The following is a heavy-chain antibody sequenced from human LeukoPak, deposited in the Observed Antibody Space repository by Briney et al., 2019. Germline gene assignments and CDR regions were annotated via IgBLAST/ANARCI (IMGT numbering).Heavy chain of an antibody. Sequence: ASVKVSCKTSGYTFTGYYMHWARQAPGQGLEWMGRINPNSGGTNYAQKFQGRVTMTRDTSITTAYMELSSLRSDDTAVYYCATADKFSNWYVFDYWGQGTLVTVSS. D-gene: IGHD6-13*01. CDR1: GYTFTGYY. J-gene: IGHJ4*02. V-gene: IGHV1-2*06. CDR2: INPNSGGT. CDR3: ATADKFSNWYVFDY.